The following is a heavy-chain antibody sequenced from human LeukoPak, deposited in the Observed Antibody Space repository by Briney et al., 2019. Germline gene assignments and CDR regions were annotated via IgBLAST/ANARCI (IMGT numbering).Heavy chain of an antibody. CDR2: IDPDGTTP. CDR3: ANLGGYSGYGYRHFDY. D-gene: IGHD5-12*01. J-gene: IGHJ4*02. V-gene: IGHV3-74*01. Sequence: GGSLRLSCVASGFTFSDYWMHWVRQAPGKGLVWVSRIDPDGTTPTYADSVKGRFTISRDNAKNTLFLQMNSLRAEDTAMYYCANLGGYSGYGYRHFDYWGQGSLVTVTS. CDR1: GFTFSDYW.